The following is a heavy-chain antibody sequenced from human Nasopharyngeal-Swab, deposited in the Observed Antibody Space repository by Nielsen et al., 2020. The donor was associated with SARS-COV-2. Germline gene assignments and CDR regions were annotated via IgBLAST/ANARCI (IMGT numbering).Heavy chain of an antibody. CDR2: ISSSSSYI. J-gene: IGHJ6*02. CDR1: GFTFSSYS. V-gene: IGHV3-21*01. D-gene: IGHD3-3*01. CDR3: ARGCVLAGPKCYYSGMDV. Sequence: GESLKISCAASGFTFSSYSMNWVRQAPGKGLEWVSSISSSSSYIYYADSVKGRFTISRDNAKNSLYLQMNSLRAEDTAVYYCARGCVLAGPKCYYSGMDVWGQGTTVTVFS.